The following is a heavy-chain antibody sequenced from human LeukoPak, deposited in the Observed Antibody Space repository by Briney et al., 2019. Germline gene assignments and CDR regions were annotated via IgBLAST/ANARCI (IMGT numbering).Heavy chain of an antibody. CDR1: GFTLRNYL. CDR2: TKPDGSAE. V-gene: IGHV3-7*01. CDR3: ARDGGLNTNFAC. J-gene: IGHJ4*02. D-gene: IGHD2-15*01. Sequence: GVSLSLSCAASGFTLRNYLMGWVRQAPGKGREWVANTKPDGSAEYYADSVRERFTTSRDNANNFLYLQMTSLRAEDTAVYYCARDGGLNTNFACWGQRTLVTVSS.